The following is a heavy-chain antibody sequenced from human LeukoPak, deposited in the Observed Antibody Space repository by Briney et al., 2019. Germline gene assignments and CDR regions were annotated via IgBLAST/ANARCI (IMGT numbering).Heavy chain of an antibody. CDR1: GLTFSSYA. J-gene: IGHJ4*02. D-gene: IGHD3-22*01. V-gene: IGHV3-30*04. CDR3: ARETYYYDGSGYPINHFDY. Sequence: PGGSLRLSCAASGLTFSSYAMHWVRQAPGKGLEWVAVISYDGSNKYYADSVKGRFTISRDNSKNTLYLQMNSLRAEDTAVYYCARETYYYDGSGYPINHFDYWGQGTLVTVSS. CDR2: ISYDGSNK.